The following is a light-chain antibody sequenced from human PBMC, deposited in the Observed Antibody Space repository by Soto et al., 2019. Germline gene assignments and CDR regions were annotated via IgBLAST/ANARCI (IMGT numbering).Light chain of an antibody. J-gene: IGKJ2*01. CDR1: HSVSSN. CDR2: GAS. V-gene: IGKV3-15*01. CDR3: QQYNDWPYT. Sequence: EIVMKQSPATLSLSPGERATLSCRSSHSVSSNLAWYQQKPGQAPRLLIYGASTRAIAIPARFSGSGSGTEFTLTISSLQSEDFAVDYCQQYNDWPYTFGQGTKLEIK.